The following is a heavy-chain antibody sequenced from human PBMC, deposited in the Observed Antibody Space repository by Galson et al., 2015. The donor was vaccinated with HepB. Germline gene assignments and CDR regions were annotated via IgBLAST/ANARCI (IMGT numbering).Heavy chain of an antibody. J-gene: IGHJ4*02. CDR1: GLSFSHYA. V-gene: IGHV3-23*01. D-gene: IGHD2-15*01. CDR2: ISGSGAWT. CDR3: AKGSGETWYSFDT. Sequence: SLRLSCAGSGLSFSHYAMSWVRQAPGEGLEWIAAISGSGAWTYYADSAKDRFTITRDSSKSKLFRQVNSLGAEDTAIYYCAKGSGETWYSFDTWGQGTLVTVSS.